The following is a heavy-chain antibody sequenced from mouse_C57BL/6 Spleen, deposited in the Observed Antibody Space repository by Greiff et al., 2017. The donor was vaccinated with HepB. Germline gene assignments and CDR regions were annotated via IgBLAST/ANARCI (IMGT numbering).Heavy chain of an antibody. D-gene: IGHD2-4*01. CDR1: GYAFSSSW. Sequence: LVESGPELVKPGASVKISCKASGYAFSSSWMNWVKQRPGKGLEWIGRIYPGDGDTNYNGKFKGKATLTADKSSSTAYMQLSSLTSEDSAVYFCARGVYDYDVRAWFAYWGQRTLVTVSA. J-gene: IGHJ3*01. CDR3: ARGVYDYDVRAWFAY. V-gene: IGHV1-82*01. CDR2: IYPGDGDT.